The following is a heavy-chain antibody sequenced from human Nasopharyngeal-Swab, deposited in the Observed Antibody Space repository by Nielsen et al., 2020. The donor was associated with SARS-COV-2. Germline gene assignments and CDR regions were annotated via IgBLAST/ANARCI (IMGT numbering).Heavy chain of an antibody. V-gene: IGHV3-9*01. Sequence: SLKISCAASGFTFDDYTMYWVRQRPGEGLEWVSGINWNSGSKGYADSVKGRFTVSRDNAKNSLYLLMNTLRSEDTALYYCARGTADYSNPSFDYWGQGTPVTVSS. CDR1: GFTFDDYT. CDR3: ARGTADYSNPSFDY. J-gene: IGHJ4*02. CDR2: INWNSGSK. D-gene: IGHD4-11*01.